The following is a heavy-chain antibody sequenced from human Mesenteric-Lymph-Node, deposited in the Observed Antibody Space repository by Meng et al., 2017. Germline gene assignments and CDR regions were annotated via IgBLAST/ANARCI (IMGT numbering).Heavy chain of an antibody. J-gene: IGHJ4*02. Sequence: QGGEGPLNLSVTRSLTCSVYGGSFSGYYWSWIRQPPGKGLEWIGEINHSGSTNYNPSLKSRVTISVDTSKNQFSLKLSSVTAADTAVYYCARGRIFGVRYYFDYWGQGTLVTVSS. CDR2: INHSGST. CDR3: ARGRIFGVRYYFDY. CDR1: GGSFSGYY. D-gene: IGHD3-3*01. V-gene: IGHV4-34*01.